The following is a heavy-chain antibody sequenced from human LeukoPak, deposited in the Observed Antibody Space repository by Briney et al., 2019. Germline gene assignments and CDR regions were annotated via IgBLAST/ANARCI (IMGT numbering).Heavy chain of an antibody. CDR3: TTAPMFLIPVF. D-gene: IGHD3-3*01. CDR1: GFTFSNAW. V-gene: IGHV3-15*01. J-gene: IGHJ4*02. CDR2: IKSKTDGGTT. Sequence: PGGSLRLSCAASGFTFSNAWMSWVRQAPGKGLEWVGRIKSKTDGGTTDYAAPVKGRITISRDDSKNTLYLQMNSLETEDTAVYYCTTAPMFLIPVFWGQGTLVTVSS.